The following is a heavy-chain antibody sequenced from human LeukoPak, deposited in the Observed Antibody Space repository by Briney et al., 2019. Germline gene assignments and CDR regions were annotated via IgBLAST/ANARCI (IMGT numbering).Heavy chain of an antibody. D-gene: IGHD6-13*01. Sequence: GGSLRLSCAASGFTFSSYGMHWVRQAPGKGLEWVAVIWYDGSNKYYADSVKGRFTISRDNSKNTLYLQMNSLRAEDTAVYYCAKVGYVAAAGNFDYWGQGTLVTVSS. J-gene: IGHJ4*02. V-gene: IGHV3-33*06. CDR2: IWYDGSNK. CDR3: AKVGYVAAAGNFDY. CDR1: GFTFSSYG.